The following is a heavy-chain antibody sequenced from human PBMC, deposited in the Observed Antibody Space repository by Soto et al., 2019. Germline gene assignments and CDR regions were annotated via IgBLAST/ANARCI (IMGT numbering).Heavy chain of an antibody. CDR2: IKSKTDGGTT. V-gene: IGHV3-15*07. Sequence: GGSLRLSCAASGFTFSNAWMNWVRQAPGKGLEWVGRIKSKTDGGTTDYAAPVKGRFTISRDDSKNTLYLQMNSLKTEDTAVYYLTTDETEDYYCDCYLKGRHREGKDVWGQATTVT. CDR3: TTDETEDYYCDCYLKGRHREGKDV. CDR1: GFTFSNAW. J-gene: IGHJ6*02. D-gene: IGHD3-22*01.